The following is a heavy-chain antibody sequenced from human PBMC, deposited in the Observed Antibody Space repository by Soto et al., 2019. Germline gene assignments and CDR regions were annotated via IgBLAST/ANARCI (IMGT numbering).Heavy chain of an antibody. CDR3: AREVTRGGPPRPGYSSGWFAGGYYFDY. J-gene: IGHJ4*02. V-gene: IGHV3-7*01. Sequence: EVQLVESGGGLVQPGGSLRLSCAASGFTFSSYWMSWVRQAPGKGLEWVANIKQDGSEKYYVDSVKGRFTISRDNAKNSLYLQMNSLRAEDTAVYYCAREVTRGGPPRPGYSSGWFAGGYYFDYWGQGTLVTVSS. D-gene: IGHD6-19*01. CDR2: IKQDGSEK. CDR1: GFTFSSYW.